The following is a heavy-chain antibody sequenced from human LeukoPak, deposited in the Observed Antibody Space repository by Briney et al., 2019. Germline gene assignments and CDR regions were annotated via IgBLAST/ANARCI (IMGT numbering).Heavy chain of an antibody. V-gene: IGHV4-34*01. CDR1: GGSFSGYY. CDR3: ARRLRDAASPFYYMDV. Sequence: SETLSLTCAVYGGSFSGYYWSWIRQPPGKGLEWIGEINHSGSTNYNPSLKSRVTISVDTSKNQFSLKLSSVTAADTAVYYCARRLRDAASPFYYMDVWGKGTTVTFSS. CDR2: INHSGST. J-gene: IGHJ6*03. D-gene: IGHD6-25*01.